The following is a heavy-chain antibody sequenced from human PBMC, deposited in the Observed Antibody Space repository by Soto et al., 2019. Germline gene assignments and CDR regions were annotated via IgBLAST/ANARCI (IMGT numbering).Heavy chain of an antibody. CDR2: IRSKAYGGTT. V-gene: IGHV3-49*03. D-gene: IGHD6-13*01. CDR3: TRDRGYSSSWLYFDY. J-gene: IGHJ4*02. CDR1: GFTFGDYA. Sequence: GVLRLSCTASGFTFGDYAMSWFRQAPVKGLEWVGLIRSKAYGGTTEYAASVKGRFTISRDDSKSIAYLQMNSLKTEDTAVYYCTRDRGYSSSWLYFDYWGQGTLVTVSS.